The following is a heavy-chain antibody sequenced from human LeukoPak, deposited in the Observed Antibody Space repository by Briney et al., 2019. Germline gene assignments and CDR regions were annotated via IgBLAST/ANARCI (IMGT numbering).Heavy chain of an antibody. V-gene: IGHV3-23*01. D-gene: IGHD3-16*01. J-gene: IGHJ4*02. CDR1: GFTFRDYA. CDR3: AKDHSGGGGYYFDY. Sequence: GGSLRLSCAVSGFTFRDYAMSWVRQAPGKGLEWVSAIGARGGNIYYADSVLGRFTVSRDNSKDTLYLQMNSLRAEDTAIFYCAKDHSGGGGYYFDYWGQGTLVTVSS. CDR2: IGARGGNI.